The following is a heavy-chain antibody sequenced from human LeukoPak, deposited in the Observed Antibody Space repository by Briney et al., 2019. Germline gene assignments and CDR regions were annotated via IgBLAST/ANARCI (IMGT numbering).Heavy chain of an antibody. CDR3: AKGGSDYDDHGYSFDY. D-gene: IGHD1-26*01. V-gene: IGHV3-23*01. CDR2: ISSSGGNT. Sequence: PGGSLRLSCAASGFTFSSYSMNWVRQAPGKGLEWVSAISSSGGNTYYADSVKGRFTISRDNSKNALYLQMNSLRAEDTAVYYCAKGGSDYDDHGYSFDYWGQGALVTVSS. CDR1: GFTFSSYS. J-gene: IGHJ4*02.